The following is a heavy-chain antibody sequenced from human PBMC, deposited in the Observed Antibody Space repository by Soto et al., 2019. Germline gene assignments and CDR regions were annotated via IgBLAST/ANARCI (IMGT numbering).Heavy chain of an antibody. CDR1: GFTFSSYA. D-gene: IGHD3-10*02. Sequence: EVQLLESGGGLVQPGGSLRLSCAASGFTFSSYAMSWVRQAPGKGLEWVSAISGSGGSTYYADSVKGWFTISRDNSKNXXYXQRXRLRAEDTDVYYCARLGSGLGEGNHRNYYYYGMDVWGQGTTVTVSS. J-gene: IGHJ6*02. CDR3: ARLGSGLGEGNHRNYYYYGMDV. V-gene: IGHV3-23*01. CDR2: ISGSGGST.